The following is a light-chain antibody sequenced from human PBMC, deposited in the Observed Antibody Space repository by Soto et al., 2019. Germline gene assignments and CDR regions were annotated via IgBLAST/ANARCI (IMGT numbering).Light chain of an antibody. CDR2: DVS. J-gene: IGLJ2*01. V-gene: IGLV2-14*03. Sequence: QSALTQPASVSGSPGQSITISCTGTSSDIGGYNYVSWYQQHPGKAPKLMMYDVSDRPSGVSNRFSGSKSGNTASLTISGLQAEDEADYYCASYASSNPVLFGGGTKLTVL. CDR1: SSDIGGYNY. CDR3: ASYASSNPVL.